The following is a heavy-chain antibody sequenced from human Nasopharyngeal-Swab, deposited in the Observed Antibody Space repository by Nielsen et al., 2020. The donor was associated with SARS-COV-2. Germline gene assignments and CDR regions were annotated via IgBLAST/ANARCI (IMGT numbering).Heavy chain of an antibody. CDR3: AGTSGDY. V-gene: IGHV3-30-3*01. J-gene: IGHJ4*02. CDR2: ISYDGSNK. Sequence: SLTISCAASGFTFSSYAMHWVRQAPGKGLEWVAVISYDGSNKYYADSVKGRFTISRDNSKNTLYLQMNSLRAEDTAVYYCAGTSGDYWGQGTLVTVSS. CDR1: GFTFSSYA.